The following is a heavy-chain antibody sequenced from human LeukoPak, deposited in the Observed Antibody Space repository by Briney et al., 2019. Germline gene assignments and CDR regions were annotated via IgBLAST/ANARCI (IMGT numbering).Heavy chain of an antibody. J-gene: IGHJ4*02. Sequence: GRSLRLSCAASGFTFSSYGMHWVRQAPGKGLEWVAVISYDGSNKYYADSVKGRFTISRDNSKNTLYLQMNSLRAEDTAVYYCAKSLEGATGGYWGQGTLVTVSS. CDR2: ISYDGSNK. D-gene: IGHD1-26*01. CDR3: AKSLEGATGGY. CDR1: GFTFSSYG. V-gene: IGHV3-30*18.